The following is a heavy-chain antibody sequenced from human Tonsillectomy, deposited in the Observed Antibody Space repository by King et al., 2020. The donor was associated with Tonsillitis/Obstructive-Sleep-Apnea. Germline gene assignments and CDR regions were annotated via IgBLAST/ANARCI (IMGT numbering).Heavy chain of an antibody. V-gene: IGHV3-30*01. D-gene: IGHD2-2*01. Sequence: VQLVESGGGVVQPGRSLRLSCAASGFTFSSYAMYWVRQAPGKGLEWVAVISYDGSNKYYADSVKGRFTISRDNSKNTLYLQMNSLRAEDTAVYYCARAVRDIVVVPAAMLFSCAFDIWGQGTMVTVSS. CDR1: GFTFSSYA. J-gene: IGHJ3*02. CDR3: ARAVRDIVVVPAAMLFSCAFDI. CDR2: ISYDGSNK.